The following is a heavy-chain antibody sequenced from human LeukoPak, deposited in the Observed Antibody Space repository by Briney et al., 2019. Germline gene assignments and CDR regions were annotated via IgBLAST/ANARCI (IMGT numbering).Heavy chain of an antibody. J-gene: IGHJ6*03. CDR3: AKGPATYSSSSPPFYMDV. CDR1: EFTFSSYA. CDR2: IWYDGSNK. D-gene: IGHD6-6*01. Sequence: GRSLRLSCAASEFTFSSYAMHWVRQAPGKGLEWVAVIWYDGSNKYYADSVKGRFTISRDNSKNTLYLQMNSLRAEDTAVYYCAKGPATYSSSSPPFYMDVWGKGTTVTVSS. V-gene: IGHV3-33*06.